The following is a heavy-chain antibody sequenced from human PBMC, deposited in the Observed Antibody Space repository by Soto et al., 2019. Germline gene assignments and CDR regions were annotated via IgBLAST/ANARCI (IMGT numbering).Heavy chain of an antibody. D-gene: IGHD2-2*01. J-gene: IGHJ6*02. CDR2: TSYDGGNK. CDR3: AKVVGYCTSSSCSRDMYYYYGMDV. Sequence: QVQLVESGGGVVQPGRSLRLSCAASGFTFSTYGIHWVRQAPAKGLEWVAVTSYDGGNKYNADSVKGRFTISRDNSKNTLYLQMNSLRAEDTAVYYCAKVVGYCTSSSCSRDMYYYYGMDVWGQGTTVTVSS. CDR1: GFTFSTYG. V-gene: IGHV3-30*18.